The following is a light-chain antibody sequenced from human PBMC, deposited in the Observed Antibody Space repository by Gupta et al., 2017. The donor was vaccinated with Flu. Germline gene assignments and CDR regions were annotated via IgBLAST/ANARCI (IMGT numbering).Light chain of an antibody. CDR1: SSSVGGNYV. Sequence: SSSVGGNYVVCWYQHHPGTAPNLMMYDDHDRPAVAAHRFSCSNSGSTASPTITGLQAEDEADYYCSSSNGGSNRAVFGAGTKLTVL. CDR2: DDH. CDR3: SSSNGGSNRAV. J-gene: IGLJ2*01. V-gene: IGLV2-14*03.